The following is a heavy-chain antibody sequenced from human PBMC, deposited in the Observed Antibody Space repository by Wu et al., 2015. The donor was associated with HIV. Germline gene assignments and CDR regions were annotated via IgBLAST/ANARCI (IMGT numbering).Heavy chain of an antibody. Sequence: QVQLVQSGAEVKKPGASVKVSCKASGYTFTDYYVHWVRQAPGQGLQWMGWIDPNSGGTKYAQKFQGRVTMTRDTSISSAYMELSRLRSDDTAVYYCARDLGYYYDLVVTEPGVFDIWGQGTMVTVSS. CDR1: GYTFTDYY. J-gene: IGHJ3*02. D-gene: IGHD3-22*01. V-gene: IGHV1-2*02. CDR2: IDPNSGGT. CDR3: ARDLGYYYDLVVTEPGVFDI.